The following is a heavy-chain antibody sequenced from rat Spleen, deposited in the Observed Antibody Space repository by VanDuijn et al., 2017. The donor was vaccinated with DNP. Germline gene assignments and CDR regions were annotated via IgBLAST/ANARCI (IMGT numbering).Heavy chain of an antibody. Sequence: VQLKESGPGLVQPSQTLSLTCTVSGFLLNTYGVSWVRLPPGKGLEWIAAISSDGDTYYNSVLKSRLSISRDSSKRQVFLKMSSLQTEDTAIYFCTRTGFYWYFDFWGPGTMVTVSS. J-gene: IGHJ1*01. CDR3: TRTGFYWYFDF. D-gene: IGHD4-2*01. CDR2: ISSDGDT. V-gene: IGHV2S12*01. CDR1: GFLLNTYG.